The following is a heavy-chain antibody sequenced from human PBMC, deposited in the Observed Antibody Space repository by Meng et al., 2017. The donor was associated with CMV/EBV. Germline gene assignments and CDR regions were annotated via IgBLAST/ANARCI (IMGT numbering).Heavy chain of an antibody. CDR1: AFTFSSYT. V-gene: IGHV3-21*01. Sequence: GGSLRLSCAASAFTFSSYTMNWVRQAPGKGLEWVSSISSSSSYIYYADSVRGRFTISRDNAENSLYLQMNSLRAEDTAVYYCERGSTNCLDYWGQGTLVTVSS. J-gene: IGHJ4*02. CDR2: ISSSSSYI. CDR3: ERGSTNCLDY. D-gene: IGHD2-2*01.